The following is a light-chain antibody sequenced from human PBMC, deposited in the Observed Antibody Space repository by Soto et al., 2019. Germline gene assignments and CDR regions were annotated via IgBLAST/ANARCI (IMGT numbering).Light chain of an antibody. V-gene: IGKV1-12*01. J-gene: IGKJ1*01. CDR3: QQTLSFPPT. Sequence: DIQMTQSPSSVSASVGDRVTITCRASQAIDSWLAWYQQKPGEAPKLLIFTGSLLHSGVPPRFSGSGSGTEFTLTISSLQPEDFATYYCQQTLSFPPTFGQGTKVDIK. CDR1: QAIDSW. CDR2: TGS.